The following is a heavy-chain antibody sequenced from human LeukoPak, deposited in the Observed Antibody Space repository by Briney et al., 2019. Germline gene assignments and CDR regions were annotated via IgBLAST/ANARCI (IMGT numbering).Heavy chain of an antibody. CDR1: GGSISSDGYY. D-gene: IGHD7-27*01. J-gene: IGHJ6*03. V-gene: IGHV4-31*02. CDR2: IYYSGST. Sequence: SETLSLTCTVSGGSISSDGYYWSWIRQRPGKGLEWIGYIYYSGSTYYNPSLKSRITISVDTFKNQFSLTLSSVTAPDTAVYYCARDASGYCHMDVWGKGTTVTVSS. CDR3: ARDASGYCHMDV.